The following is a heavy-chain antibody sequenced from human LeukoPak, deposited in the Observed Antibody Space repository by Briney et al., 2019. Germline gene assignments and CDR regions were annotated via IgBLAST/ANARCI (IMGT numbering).Heavy chain of an antibody. V-gene: IGHV3-30*02. Sequence: GRSLRLSCAASGFIYSNYGMHWVRQAPGKGLEWVAFIRYDGSNEYVDSVKGRFTISRDNSKNTLYLQMNSLKPEDTAVYYCANLARPLDYWGQGALVTVSS. CDR1: GFIYSNYG. J-gene: IGHJ4*02. D-gene: IGHD6-6*01. CDR2: IRYDGSNE. CDR3: ANLARPLDY.